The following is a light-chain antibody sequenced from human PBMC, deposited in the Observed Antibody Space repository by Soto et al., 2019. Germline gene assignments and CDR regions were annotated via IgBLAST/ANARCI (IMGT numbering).Light chain of an antibody. V-gene: IGKV1-5*03. CDR1: QTISSW. CDR3: QQSSRTPWT. J-gene: IGKJ1*01. Sequence: DIQMTQSPSTLSGSVGDRVTIACRASQTISSWLAWYQQKPGKAPKLLIYKASTLKSGVPSRFSGSGSGPDFTLTISSLQPEDFATYFCQQSSRTPWTFGPGTKVDIK. CDR2: KAS.